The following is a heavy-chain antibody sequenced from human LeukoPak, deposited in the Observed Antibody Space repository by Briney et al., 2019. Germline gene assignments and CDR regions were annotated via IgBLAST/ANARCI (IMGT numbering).Heavy chain of an antibody. CDR3: ASAGTYYGSGSPADAFDI. CDR2: INPNSGGT. CDR1: GYTFTGYY. J-gene: IGHJ3*02. Sequence: VASVKVSCKASGYTFTGYYMHWVRQAPGQGLEWMGWINPNSGGTNYAQKFQGRVTMTRDTSISTAYMELSRLRPDDTAVYYCASAGTYYGSGSPADAFDIWGQGTMVTVSS. V-gene: IGHV1-2*02. D-gene: IGHD3-10*01.